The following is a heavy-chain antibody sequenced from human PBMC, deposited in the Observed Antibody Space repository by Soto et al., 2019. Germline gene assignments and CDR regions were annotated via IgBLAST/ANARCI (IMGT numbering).Heavy chain of an antibody. D-gene: IGHD2-2*01. Sequence: PSETLSLTCTVSGGSIGTYYWSWIRQSPGKGLEWIGYIFYSGSTNYNPSLMSRVTISVDTSKNQFSLKLNSVTAADTAVYYCARSSWEDPCTSTTCYDAWGQGTQVT. CDR3: ARSSWEDPCTSTTCYDA. J-gene: IGHJ5*02. V-gene: IGHV4-59*08. CDR2: IFYSGST. CDR1: GGSIGTYY.